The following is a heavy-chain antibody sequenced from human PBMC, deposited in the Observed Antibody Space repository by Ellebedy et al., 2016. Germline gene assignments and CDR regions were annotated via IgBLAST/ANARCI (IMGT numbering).Heavy chain of an antibody. CDR3: ARAPPVYYDSSGYYPPDAFDI. J-gene: IGHJ3*02. V-gene: IGHV4-34*01. Sequence: SETLSLTCAVYGGSFSGYYWSWIRQPPGKGLEWIGEINHSGSTNYNPSLKSRVTISVETSKNQFSLKLSSVTAADTAVYYCARAPPVYYDSSGYYPPDAFDIWGQGTMVTVSS. D-gene: IGHD3-22*01. CDR2: INHSGST. CDR1: GGSFSGYY.